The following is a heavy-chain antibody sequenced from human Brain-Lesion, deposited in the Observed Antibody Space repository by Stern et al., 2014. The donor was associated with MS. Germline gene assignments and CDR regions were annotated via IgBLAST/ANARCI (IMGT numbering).Heavy chain of an antibody. CDR1: GGTFGTYP. J-gene: IGHJ5*02. CDR3: AKDGPALVTNWFDP. V-gene: IGHV1-69*06. Sequence: QLVQSGPEVKKPGSSVQVSCKASGGTFGTYPITWLRQAPGQGLEWMGRIIPIFGSPSYAQKFQGRVTITADRSTTTVYMKLSSLKSDDAAVYYCAKDGPALVTNWFDPWGRGTLVTVSS. CDR2: IIPIFGSP. D-gene: IGHD5-18*01.